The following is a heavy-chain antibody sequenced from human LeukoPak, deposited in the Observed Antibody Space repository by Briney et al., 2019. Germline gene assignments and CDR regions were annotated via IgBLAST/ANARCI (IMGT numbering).Heavy chain of an antibody. D-gene: IGHD2-2*01. Sequence: PSETLSLTCAVYGGSFSGYYWSWIRQPPGKGLEWIGEINHSGSTNYNPSLKSRVTISVDTSKNQFSLKLSSVTAADTAVYYCARTLIYCSSTSCRYAFDIWGQGTMVTVSS. J-gene: IGHJ3*02. CDR2: INHSGST. CDR1: GGSFSGYY. V-gene: IGHV4-34*01. CDR3: ARTLIYCSSTSCRYAFDI.